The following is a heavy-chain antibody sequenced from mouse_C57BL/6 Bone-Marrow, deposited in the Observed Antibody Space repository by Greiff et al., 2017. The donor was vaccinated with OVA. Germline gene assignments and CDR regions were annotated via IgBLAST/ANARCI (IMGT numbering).Heavy chain of an antibody. D-gene: IGHD1-1*01. Sequence: DVKLQESGPGLVKPSQSLSLTCSVTGYSITSGYYWNWIRQFPGNKLESMGYISYDGSNNYNPSLKNRISITRDTSKNQFFLKLNSVTTEDTATYYCARVITTVVDYFDYWGQGTTLTVSS. CDR2: ISYDGSN. CDR1: GYSITSGYY. CDR3: ARVITTVVDYFDY. J-gene: IGHJ2*01. V-gene: IGHV3-6*01.